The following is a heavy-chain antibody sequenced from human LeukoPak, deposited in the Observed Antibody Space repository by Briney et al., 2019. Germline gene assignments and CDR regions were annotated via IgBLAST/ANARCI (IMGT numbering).Heavy chain of an antibody. CDR2: ITESGGST. CDR1: GFSFSSSA. Sequence: QPGGSLRLSCAASGFSFSSSAMSWVRQAPGKGLEWVSAITESGGSTYYADSAKGRFTISRDNSKNTLYLQMNSLRAEDTAVYYCAKLLWFGAYYFDYWGQGTLVTVSS. J-gene: IGHJ4*02. D-gene: IGHD3-10*01. V-gene: IGHV3-23*01. CDR3: AKLLWFGAYYFDY.